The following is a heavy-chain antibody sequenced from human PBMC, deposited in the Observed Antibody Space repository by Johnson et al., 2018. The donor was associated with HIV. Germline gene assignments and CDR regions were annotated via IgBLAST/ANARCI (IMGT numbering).Heavy chain of an antibody. D-gene: IGHD3-22*01. V-gene: IGHV3-7*01. CDR1: GFTFSGYW. CDR2: IKQDGSEM. J-gene: IGHJ3*02. Sequence: SGGGLVQPGGSLRLSCAASGFTFSGYWMSWVRQAPGKGLEWVANIKQDGSEMYYVDSVKGRFTISRDNAKNSLYLQMNSLRAEDTAVYYCARARPNSYYYDSSGYPDAFDIWGQGTMVTVSS. CDR3: ARARPNSYYYDSSGYPDAFDI.